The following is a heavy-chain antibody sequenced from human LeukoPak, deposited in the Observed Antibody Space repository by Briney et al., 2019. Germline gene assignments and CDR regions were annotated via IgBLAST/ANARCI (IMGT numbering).Heavy chain of an antibody. CDR1: GYTFTIYA. CDR3: ARDAIVVVPAAYNWFDP. J-gene: IGHJ5*02. V-gene: IGHV1-3*01. Sequence: GASVKVSCKASGYTFTIYAMHWVRQAPGQRLEWMGWINAGNGNTKYSQKFQGRVTITRDTSASTAYMELSSLRSEDTAVYYCARDAIVVVPAAYNWFDPWGQGTLVTVSS. CDR2: INAGNGNT. D-gene: IGHD2-2*01.